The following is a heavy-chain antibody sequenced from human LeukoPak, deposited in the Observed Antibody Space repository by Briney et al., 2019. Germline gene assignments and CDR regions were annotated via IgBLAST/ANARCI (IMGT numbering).Heavy chain of an antibody. V-gene: IGHV3-48*03. D-gene: IGHD3-10*02. CDR2: ISSSGSTI. Sequence: GSLRLSCAASGFTFSSYEMNWVRQAPGKGLEWVSYISSSGSTIYYADTVKGRFTISRDNAKNSLYLQMNSLRAEDTAVYYCAELGITMIGGVWGKGTTVTISS. CDR1: GFTFSSYE. J-gene: IGHJ6*04. CDR3: AELGITMIGGV.